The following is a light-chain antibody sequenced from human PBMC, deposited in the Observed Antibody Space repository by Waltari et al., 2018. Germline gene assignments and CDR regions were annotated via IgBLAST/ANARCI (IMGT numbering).Light chain of an antibody. CDR1: SGHSSYA. V-gene: IGLV4-69*01. Sequence: QPVLTQSPSASASLGASVKLTCTLSSGHSSYAIAWPQQQQGKAPRYLMRLNSVGSHSKGDGIPDRFSGSSSGAERYLTISNLQSEDEADYYCQTWTTGIVLFGGGTRLTVL. CDR2: LNSVGSH. J-gene: IGLJ2*01. CDR3: QTWTTGIVL.